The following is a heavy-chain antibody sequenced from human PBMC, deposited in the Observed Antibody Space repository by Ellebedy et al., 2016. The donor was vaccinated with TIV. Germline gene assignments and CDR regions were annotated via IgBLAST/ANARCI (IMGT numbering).Heavy chain of an antibody. CDR3: ARETEQMGYDY. D-gene: IGHD6-13*01. CDR2: ISAHNGNT. V-gene: IGHV1-18*01. J-gene: IGHJ4*02. Sequence: ASVKVSXXASGYTFSIYGITWVRQVPGQGLEWLGWISAHNGNTNYAEKFQGRVTMTTDTPTSTAYMELRSLRSDDTAVYYCARETEQMGYDYWGQGTLVTVSS. CDR1: GYTFSIYG.